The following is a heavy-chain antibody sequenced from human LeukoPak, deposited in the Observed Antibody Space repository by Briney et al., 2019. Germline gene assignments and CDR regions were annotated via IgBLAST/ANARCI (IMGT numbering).Heavy chain of an antibody. V-gene: IGHV3-9*01. J-gene: IGHJ4*02. CDR2: ISWNSGSI. Sequence: GGSLRLSCAASGFTFDDYAMHWVRQAPGKGLEWVSGISWNSGSIGYADSVKGRFTISRDNAKNSLYLQMNSLRAEDRAVYYCAKDLTTVTSQGDFWGQGTLVTVSS. CDR1: GFTFDDYA. D-gene: IGHD4-17*01. CDR3: AKDLTTVTSQGDF.